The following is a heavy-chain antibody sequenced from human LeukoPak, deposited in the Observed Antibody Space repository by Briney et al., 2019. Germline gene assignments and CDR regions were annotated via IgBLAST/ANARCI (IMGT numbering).Heavy chain of an antibody. Sequence: VASVKVSCKASGYTFTGYYMHWVRQAPGQGLEWMGWINPNSGGTNYAQKFQVRVTMTRDTSISTAYMELSRLRSDDTAVYYCARVGYYDFWSGYSFDYWGQGTLVTVSS. V-gene: IGHV1-2*02. J-gene: IGHJ4*02. CDR2: INPNSGGT. D-gene: IGHD3-3*01. CDR3: ARVGYYDFWSGYSFDY. CDR1: GYTFTGYY.